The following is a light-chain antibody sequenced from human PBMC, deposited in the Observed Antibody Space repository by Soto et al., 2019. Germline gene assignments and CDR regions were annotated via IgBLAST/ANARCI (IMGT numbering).Light chain of an antibody. V-gene: IGKV3-15*01. Sequence: EIVMTQSPATLSVSPGERATLSCRASQSLSFNLAWYQQKPGQAPSLLIYAASTRATGIPARFSGSGSGTEFTLTISSLQSEDFAVYYCQQYYRWPQTFGQGTKVDI. CDR2: AAS. CDR3: QQYYRWPQT. J-gene: IGKJ1*01. CDR1: QSLSFN.